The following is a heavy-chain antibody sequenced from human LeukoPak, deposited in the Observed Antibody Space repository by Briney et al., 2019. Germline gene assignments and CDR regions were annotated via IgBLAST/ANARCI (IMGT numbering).Heavy chain of an antibody. CDR2: INHSGST. J-gene: IGHJ4*02. D-gene: IGHD5-12*01. CDR1: GGSFSGYY. Sequence: SETLSLTCAVYGGSFSGYYWSWIRQPPGKGLEWIGEINHSGSTNYNPSLKSRVTISVDTSKNQFSLKLSSVTAADTAVYYCARDSSGYAYYFDYRGQGTLLTVSS. V-gene: IGHV4-34*01. CDR3: ARDSSGYAYYFDY.